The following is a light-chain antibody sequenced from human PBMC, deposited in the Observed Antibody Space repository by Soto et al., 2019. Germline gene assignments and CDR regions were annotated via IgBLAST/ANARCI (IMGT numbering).Light chain of an antibody. Sequence: DIQMTQSPASLSASVGDRVTITCGASQNIRNYLSWYQQKPGKAPKLRIHLASTLQSGVPSRFSGSGSGTSFTLAISSLQPENFATSHYQQSSTPPQTFGGGTRVEI. J-gene: IGKJ4*01. CDR2: LAS. V-gene: IGKV1-39*01. CDR3: QQSSTPPQT. CDR1: QNIRNY.